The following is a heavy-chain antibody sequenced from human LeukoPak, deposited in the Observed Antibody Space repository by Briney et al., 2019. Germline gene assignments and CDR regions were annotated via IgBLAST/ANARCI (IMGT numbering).Heavy chain of an antibody. CDR2: INPSGGST. V-gene: IGHV1-46*01. CDR1: GGTFSSYA. D-gene: IGHD3-16*01. CDR3: ARDGLRGNYFDY. J-gene: IGHJ4*02. Sequence: ASVKVSCKASGGTFSSYAISWVRQAPGQGLEWMGIINPSGGSTSYAQKFQGRVTMTRDTSTSTVYMELSSLRSEDTAVYYCARDGLRGNYFDYWGQGTLVTVSS.